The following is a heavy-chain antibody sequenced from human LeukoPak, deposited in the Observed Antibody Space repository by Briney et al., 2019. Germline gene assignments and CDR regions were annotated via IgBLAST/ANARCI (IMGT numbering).Heavy chain of an antibody. CDR2: ISSSGSTK. J-gene: IGHJ4*02. Sequence: GGSLRLSCEASGFTFSSYEMNWVRQAPGKGLEWVSYISSSGSTKSYVDSVRGRFTISRDNAKNSLFLQMNSLRAEDTAVYYCASGTQSDCWGQGTLVTVSS. V-gene: IGHV3-48*03. CDR1: GFTFSSYE. CDR3: ASGTQSDC. D-gene: IGHD1-14*01.